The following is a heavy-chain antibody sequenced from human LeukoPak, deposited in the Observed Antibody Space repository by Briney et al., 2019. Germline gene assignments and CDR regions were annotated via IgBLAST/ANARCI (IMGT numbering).Heavy chain of an antibody. J-gene: IGHJ6*02. CDR2: INPNSGGT. Sequence: ASVNVSCKASVYTFTGYYMHWVRQAPGQGLEWMGWINPNSGGTNYAQKFQGRVTMTRDTSISTAYMELSRLRSDDTAVYYCARDARDIVVVPAALYYYYGMDVWGQGTTVTVSS. V-gene: IGHV1-2*02. D-gene: IGHD2-2*01. CDR1: VYTFTGYY. CDR3: ARDARDIVVVPAALYYYYGMDV.